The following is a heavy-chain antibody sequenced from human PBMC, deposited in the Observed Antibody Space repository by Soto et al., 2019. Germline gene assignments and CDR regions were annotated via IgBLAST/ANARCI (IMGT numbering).Heavy chain of an antibody. CDR1: GASISRDH. J-gene: IGHJ4*02. V-gene: IGHV4-59*08. CDR2: EYSGNT. Sequence: SETLSLTGTVSGASISRDHWNWIRQPPGKGLEWIGEYSGNTNYNPSLKSRVTISVDTSKNQFSLKLSSVTAADTAVYFCATYTSDGGGRGYWGQGTLVTVSS. D-gene: IGHD6-19*01. CDR3: ATYTSDGGGRGY.